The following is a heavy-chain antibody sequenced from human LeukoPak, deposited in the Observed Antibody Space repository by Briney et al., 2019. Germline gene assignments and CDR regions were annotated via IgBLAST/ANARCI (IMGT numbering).Heavy chain of an antibody. V-gene: IGHV1-69*04. CDR3: AIGKCTNGVCHPYYYYGMDV. CDR2: IIPILGIA. D-gene: IGHD2-8*01. Sequence: GASVKVSCKASGGTFSSYAISWVRQAPGQGLEWMGRIIPILGIANYAQKFQGRVTITADKSTSTAYMELSSLRSEDTAVYYCAIGKCTNGVCHPYYYYGMDVWGQGTTVTVSS. CDR1: GGTFSSYA. J-gene: IGHJ6*02.